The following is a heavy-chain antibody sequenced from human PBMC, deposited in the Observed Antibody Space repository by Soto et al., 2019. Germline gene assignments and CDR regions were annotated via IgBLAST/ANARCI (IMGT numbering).Heavy chain of an antibody. J-gene: IGHJ4*01. CDR1: GFTFSSYW. V-gene: IGHV3-7*01. D-gene: IGHD6-19*01. CDR2: INQDGSEK. CDR3: ARAAYSNGWIYDY. Sequence: PGGSLRLSCAASGFTFSSYWMSWVRQAPGKGLEWVANINQDGSEKYYVDSVKGRFTLSRDNAKNSLQLQMNSLRAEDTAIYFCARAAYSNGWIYDYWGQGTLVTVSS.